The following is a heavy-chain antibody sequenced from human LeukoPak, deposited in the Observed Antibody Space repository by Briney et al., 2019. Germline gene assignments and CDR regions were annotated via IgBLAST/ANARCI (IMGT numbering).Heavy chain of an antibody. J-gene: IGHJ4*02. CDR1: GDSISSGGYY. CDR3: ASDRSYYYDSSGYYGY. CDR2: IYHSGST. V-gene: IGHV4-30-2*01. Sequence: PSETLSLTCTVSGDSISSGGYYWSWIRQPPGKGLEWIGYIYHSGSTYYNPSLKSRVTISIDRSKNQFSLKLSSVTAADTAVYYCASDRSYYYDSSGYYGYWGQGTLVTVSS. D-gene: IGHD3-22*01.